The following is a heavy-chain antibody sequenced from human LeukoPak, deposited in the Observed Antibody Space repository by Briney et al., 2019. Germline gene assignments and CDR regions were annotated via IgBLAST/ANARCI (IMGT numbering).Heavy chain of an antibody. J-gene: IGHJ6*02. V-gene: IGHV4-31*03. CDR1: GGSISSGGYY. CDR3: ARDRVGGTGMDV. D-gene: IGHD1-26*01. CDR2: IYYSGST. Sequence: SQTLSLTCTVSGGSISSGGYYWSWIRQHPGKGLEWIGYIYYSGSTYYNPSLKSRVTISVDTSKNQFSLKLSSVTAADTAVYYCARDRVGGTGMDVWGQGTTLTVSS.